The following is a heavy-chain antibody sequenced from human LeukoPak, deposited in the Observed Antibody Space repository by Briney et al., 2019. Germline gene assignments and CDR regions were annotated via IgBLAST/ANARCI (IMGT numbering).Heavy chain of an antibody. V-gene: IGHV4-30-2*01. CDR3: ARGSYGWFDP. CDR2: IFHSAST. Sequence: PSETLSLTCAVSGGSVSSDDYSWGWIRQPPGKGLEWIGYIFHSASTYHNLSLRSRVTISLDRSKNQFSLKMSSVTAADTAVYYCARGSYGWFDPWGQGTLVTVSS. CDR1: GGSVSSDDYS. D-gene: IGHD1-26*01. J-gene: IGHJ5*02.